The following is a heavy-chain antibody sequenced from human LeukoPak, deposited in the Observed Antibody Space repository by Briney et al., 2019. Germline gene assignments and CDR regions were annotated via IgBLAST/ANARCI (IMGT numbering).Heavy chain of an antibody. CDR1: GGSISSYY. V-gene: IGHV4-59*01. Sequence: SETLSLTCTVSGGSISSYYWSWIRQPPGKGLEWIGYIHYSGSTNYNPSLKSRVTISVDTSKNQFSLKLSSVTAADTAVYYCAREVTRGTAMNYWGQGTLVTVSS. CDR3: AREVTRGTAMNY. D-gene: IGHD5-18*01. J-gene: IGHJ4*02. CDR2: IHYSGST.